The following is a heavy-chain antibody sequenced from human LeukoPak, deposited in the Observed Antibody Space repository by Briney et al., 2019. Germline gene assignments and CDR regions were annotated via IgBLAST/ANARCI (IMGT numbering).Heavy chain of an antibody. D-gene: IGHD3-10*01. V-gene: IGHV3-30*02. CDR1: GFTFSSYG. CDR3: ATLTPPGVLLWFGDPRYMDV. J-gene: IGHJ6*03. Sequence: GGSLRLSCAASGFTFSSYGMHWVRQAPGKGLEWVAFIRYDGSNKYYADSVKGRFTISRDNSKNTLYLQMNSLRAEDTAVYYYATLTPPGVLLWFGDPRYMDVWGKGTTVTVSS. CDR2: IRYDGSNK.